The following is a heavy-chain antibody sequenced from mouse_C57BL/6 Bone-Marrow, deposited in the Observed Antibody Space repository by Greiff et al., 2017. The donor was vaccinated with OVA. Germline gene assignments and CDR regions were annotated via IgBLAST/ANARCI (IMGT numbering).Heavy chain of an antibody. Sequence: VQLQQPGAELVQPGASVKLSCKASGYTFTSYWMHWVKQRPGRGLAWIGRIDTNSGGNKYNEKFKRKATMTVDKPSMTAYTQLSSLTSEDSAVYYSARRGNYYAMDYWGQGTSVTVSS. J-gene: IGHJ4*01. V-gene: IGHV1-72*01. CDR3: ARRGNYYAMDY. CDR2: IDTNSGGN. CDR1: GYTFTSYW. D-gene: IGHD2-1*01.